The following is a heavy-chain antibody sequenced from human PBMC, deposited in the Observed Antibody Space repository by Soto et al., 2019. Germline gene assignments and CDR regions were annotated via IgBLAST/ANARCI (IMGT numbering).Heavy chain of an antibody. D-gene: IGHD3-9*01. V-gene: IGHV1-18*01. CDR1: GYTFTSYG. CDR3: ARGLTRYGILTGYYPYFDY. Sequence: ASVKVSCKASGYTFTSYGISWVRQAPGQGLEWMGWISAYNGNTNYAQKLQGRVTMTTDTSTSTAYMELRSLRSDDTAVYYCARGLTRYGILTGYYPYFDYWGQGTLVTVSS. CDR2: ISAYNGNT. J-gene: IGHJ4*02.